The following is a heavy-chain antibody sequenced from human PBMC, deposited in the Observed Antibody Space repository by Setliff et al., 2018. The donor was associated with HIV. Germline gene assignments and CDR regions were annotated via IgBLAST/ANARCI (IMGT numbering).Heavy chain of an antibody. V-gene: IGHV4-4*07. J-gene: IGHJ4*02. CDR2: ISASGTT. CDR1: SGSISGFY. CDR3: GRHGRLSGSYWGGGDY. Sequence: SETLSLPCTVSSGSISGFYWTWIRQPAGKGLEWIGRISASGTTVYNPSLKRRVIMAVDTSKKYFSLKLTSVTAADTAVYYCGRHGRLSGSYWGGGDYWGQGTLVTVSS. D-gene: IGHD1-26*01.